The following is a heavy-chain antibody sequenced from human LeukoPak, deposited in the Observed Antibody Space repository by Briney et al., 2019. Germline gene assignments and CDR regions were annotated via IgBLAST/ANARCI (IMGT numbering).Heavy chain of an antibody. D-gene: IGHD6-19*01. CDR3: ARVQWLVLDY. CDR2: INHSGST. J-gene: IGHJ4*02. CDR1: GVSFSGYY. V-gene: IGHV4-34*01. Sequence: PSETLSLTCAVYGVSFSGYYWSWIRQPPGKGLEWIGEINHSGSTNYNPSLKSRVTISVDTSKNQFSLKLSSVTAADTAVYYCARVQWLVLDYWGQGTLVTVSS.